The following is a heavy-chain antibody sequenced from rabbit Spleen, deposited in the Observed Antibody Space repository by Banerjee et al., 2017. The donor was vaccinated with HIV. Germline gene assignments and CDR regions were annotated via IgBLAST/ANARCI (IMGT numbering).Heavy chain of an antibody. J-gene: IGHJ5*01. D-gene: IGHD6-1*01. V-gene: IGHV1S45*01. CDR1: GFSFSSNYY. CDR3: ARLMTYGYAGFGYATLDWLDL. CDR2: IDAGSSGST. Sequence: QEQLEESGGGLVKPGASLTLTCTASGFSFSSNYYMCWVRQAPGKGLEWVACIDAGSSGSTYYASWVNGRFTISKTSSTTVTLQMTSLTAADTATYFCARLMTYGYAGFGYATLDWLDLWGQGTLVPVS.